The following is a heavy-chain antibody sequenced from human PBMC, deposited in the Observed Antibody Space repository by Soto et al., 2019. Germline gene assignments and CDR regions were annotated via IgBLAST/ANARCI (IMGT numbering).Heavy chain of an antibody. CDR3: ARTLRFLEWLSYYMDV. CDR2: IYYSGST. CDR1: GGSISSGGYY. Sequence: PSETLSLTCTVSGGSISSGGYYWSWIRQHPGKGLEWIGYIYYSGSTYYNPSLKSRVTISVDTSKNQFSLKLSSVTAADTAVYYCARTLRFLEWLSYYMDVWGKGTTVTVSS. D-gene: IGHD3-3*01. V-gene: IGHV4-31*03. J-gene: IGHJ6*03.